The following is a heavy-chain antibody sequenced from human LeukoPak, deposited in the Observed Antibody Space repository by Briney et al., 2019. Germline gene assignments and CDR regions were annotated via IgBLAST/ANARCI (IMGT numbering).Heavy chain of an antibody. CDR2: IKQDGSEK. CDR1: GFTFSSYW. CDR3: VKVAKYYYGSETYYFFEH. V-gene: IGHV3-7*01. J-gene: IGHJ4*02. Sequence: GGSLRLSCAASGFTFSSYWMSWVRQAPGKGLEWVVNIKQDGSEKYYVDSVKGRFTVSRDNAKNSLDLQMNSLRVEDTGIYYCVKVAKYYYGSETYYFFEHWGQGTPVTASS. D-gene: IGHD3-10*01.